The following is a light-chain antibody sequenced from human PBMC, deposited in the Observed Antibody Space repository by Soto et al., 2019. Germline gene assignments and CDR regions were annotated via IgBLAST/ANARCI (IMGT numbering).Light chain of an antibody. J-gene: IGLJ3*02. CDR2: VNSDDSH. Sequence: QSVLTQSPSASASLGASVRLTCTLNSGHSSYAIAWHQQQPEKGPRYLMKVNSDDSHSKGDGIPDRFSGSSSGAERYLTISSLQSEDEADYYCQTWGTGSWVFGGGTKLTVL. V-gene: IGLV4-69*01. CDR3: QTWGTGSWV. CDR1: SGHSSYA.